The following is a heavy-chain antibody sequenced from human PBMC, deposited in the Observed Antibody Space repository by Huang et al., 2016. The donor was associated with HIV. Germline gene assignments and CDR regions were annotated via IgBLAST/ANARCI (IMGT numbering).Heavy chain of an antibody. CDR2: INPSGGST. Sequence: QVQLVQSGAEVKKPGASVRISCKASGYTFTSNHINWVRQAPGQGLEWMWKINPSGGSTDYAQKFQDRITMTRDRSTSTVYLELRSLTSDDTAIYYCARVGSGWSLLGDALDFWGRWTMVTVSS. J-gene: IGHJ3*01. CDR3: ARVGSGWSLLGDALDF. CDR1: GYTFTSNH. D-gene: IGHD6-19*01. V-gene: IGHV1-46*01.